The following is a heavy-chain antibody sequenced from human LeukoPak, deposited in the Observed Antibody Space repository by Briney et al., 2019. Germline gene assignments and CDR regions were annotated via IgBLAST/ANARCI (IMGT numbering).Heavy chain of an antibody. V-gene: IGHV1-69*01. CDR2: IIPIFGTA. CDR3: ARERRIFGPYYYYMDV. Sequence: SVKVSCKASGGTFSSYAISWVRQAPGQGLEWMGGIIPIFGTANYAQKFQGRVTITADESTSTAYMELSSLRSEDTAVYYCARERRIFGPYYYYMDVWGKGTTVTVSS. CDR1: GGTFSSYA. J-gene: IGHJ6*03. D-gene: IGHD3-3*01.